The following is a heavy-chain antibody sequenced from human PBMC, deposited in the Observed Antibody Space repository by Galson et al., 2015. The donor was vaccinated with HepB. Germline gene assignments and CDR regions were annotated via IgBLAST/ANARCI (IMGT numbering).Heavy chain of an antibody. CDR2: ISSSSRTI. Sequence: SLRLSCAASGITFSSYSMNWVRQAPGKGLEWVSYISSSSRTIYYADSVKGRFTISRDNAKNSLYLQMNSLRDEDTAVYYCAAITTIVVDPYDFDYWGQGTLVTVSS. CDR3: AAITTIVVDPYDFDY. D-gene: IGHD3-22*01. V-gene: IGHV3-48*02. CDR1: GITFSSYS. J-gene: IGHJ4*02.